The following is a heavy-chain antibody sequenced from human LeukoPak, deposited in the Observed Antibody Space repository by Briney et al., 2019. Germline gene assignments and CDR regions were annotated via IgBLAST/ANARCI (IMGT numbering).Heavy chain of an antibody. CDR2: IKHSGST. V-gene: IGHV4-34*01. J-gene: IGHJ6*03. Sequence: PSETLSLTCAVYGGSFSGYYWSWIRQPPGNGLEWIGEIKHSGSTNYNPSLKSRGTISVNTSKTQFSLKLISVTAADTAVYYCARGPYYYYIDVWGKGTTVTVSS. CDR1: GGSFSGYY. CDR3: ARGPYYYYIDV.